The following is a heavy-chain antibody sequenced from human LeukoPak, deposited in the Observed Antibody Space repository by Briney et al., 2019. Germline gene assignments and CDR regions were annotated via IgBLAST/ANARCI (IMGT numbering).Heavy chain of an antibody. CDR2: IRYDGSNK. D-gene: IGHD5-24*01. CDR3: AKDRGDGYPTHFDY. V-gene: IGHV3-30*02. Sequence: GGSLRLSCAASGFTFNIYGMHWVRQAPGKGLEWVAFIRYDGSNKYYADSVKGRFTISRDNSKNTLYLQMNSLRVEDTAVYYCAKDRGDGYPTHFDYWGQGTLVTASS. CDR1: GFTFNIYG. J-gene: IGHJ4*02.